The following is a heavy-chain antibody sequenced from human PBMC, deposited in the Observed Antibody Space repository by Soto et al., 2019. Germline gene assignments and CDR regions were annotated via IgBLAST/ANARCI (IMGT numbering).Heavy chain of an antibody. D-gene: IGHD3-10*01. CDR3: AKQRADFGSGSDTFYLDN. CDR1: GFTFSRNA. J-gene: IGHJ4*02. V-gene: IGHV3-23*01. CDR2: ISASGGTT. Sequence: EVQLLESGGGLGQPGGSLRISCLASGFTFSRNAMSWVRQAPGKGLEWVSAISASGGTTYSADSVKARFAVSRDNSNNALYLQMDSLSAEDTAVYYCAKQRADFGSGSDTFYLDNWGQGSLVTVSS.